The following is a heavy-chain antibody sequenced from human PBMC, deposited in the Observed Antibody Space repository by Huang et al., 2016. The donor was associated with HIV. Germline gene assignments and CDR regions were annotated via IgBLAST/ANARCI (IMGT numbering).Heavy chain of an antibody. CDR3: ARRAVAGIYYYYYMDV. CDR1: GFTFSNYA. Sequence: QVQLVESGGGVVQPGRSLRLSCAASGFTFSNYARHWVRQAPGKGREWVAVISDDGSNKYYTDSVKGRFTISRDNSKNALYLQMNSLRAEDTAVYYCARRAVAGIYYYYYMDVWGKGTTVTVSS. J-gene: IGHJ6*03. D-gene: IGHD6-19*01. CDR2: ISDDGSNK. V-gene: IGHV3-30*10.